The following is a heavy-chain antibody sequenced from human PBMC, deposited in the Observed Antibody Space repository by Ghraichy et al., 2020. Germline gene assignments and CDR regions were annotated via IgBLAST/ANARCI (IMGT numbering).Heavy chain of an antibody. D-gene: IGHD3-16*01. V-gene: IGHV4-4*07. Sequence: SETLSLTCFVSGGSIDNYYWTWIRQPAGKELQWIGRIYSSGGTVYNPSLKSRVTMSVDTSKNQFSLNLRSVTAADTAVYFCAREGEQFVRFDHCGMDVWGQGTTVTVSS. CDR3: AREGEQFVRFDHCGMDV. J-gene: IGHJ6*02. CDR1: GGSIDNYY. CDR2: IYSSGGT.